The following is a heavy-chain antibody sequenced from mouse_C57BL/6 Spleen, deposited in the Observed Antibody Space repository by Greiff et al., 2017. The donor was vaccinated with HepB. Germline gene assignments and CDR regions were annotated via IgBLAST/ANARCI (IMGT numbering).Heavy chain of an antibody. D-gene: IGHD2-1*01. Sequence: VQLQQPGAELVRPGSSVKLSCKASGYTFTSYWMHWVKQRPIQGLEWIGNIDPSDSETHYNQKFKDKATLTVDKSSSTAYMQLSSLTSEDSAVYYCARRGGNYGEYYFDYWGQGTTLTVSS. V-gene: IGHV1-52*01. CDR3: ARRGGNYGEYYFDY. CDR1: GYTFTSYW. CDR2: IDPSDSET. J-gene: IGHJ2*01.